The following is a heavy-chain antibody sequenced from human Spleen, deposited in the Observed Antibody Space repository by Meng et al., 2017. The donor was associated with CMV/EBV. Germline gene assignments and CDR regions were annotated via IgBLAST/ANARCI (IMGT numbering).Heavy chain of an antibody. J-gene: IGHJ4*02. D-gene: IGHD2/OR15-2a*01. CDR1: GEPFVGYY. V-gene: IGHV4-34*01. CDR2: INHSGSA. Sequence: GSLRLSCAVFGEPFVGYYWTWIRQSPGKGLEWIGDINHSGSANHNPSLKSRVTMSVDMSKNQILLKLRSVTAADTAIYFCARGRRMIYATVIGYEYWAQGTLVTVSS. CDR3: ARGRRMIYATVIGYEY.